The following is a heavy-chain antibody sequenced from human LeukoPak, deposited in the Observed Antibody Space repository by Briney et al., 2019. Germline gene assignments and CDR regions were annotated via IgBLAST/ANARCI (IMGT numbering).Heavy chain of an antibody. Sequence: GGSLRLSCTASEFTFSDYAMHWVRQAPGKGLEWVAVISYDGRNKYYADSVKGRFTISRDNSKNTLYLQMNSLRAEDTAVYYCAKPPEVGATVGYFDYWGQGTLVTVSS. CDR1: EFTFSDYA. D-gene: IGHD1-26*01. V-gene: IGHV3-30*18. J-gene: IGHJ4*02. CDR2: ISYDGRNK. CDR3: AKPPEVGATVGYFDY.